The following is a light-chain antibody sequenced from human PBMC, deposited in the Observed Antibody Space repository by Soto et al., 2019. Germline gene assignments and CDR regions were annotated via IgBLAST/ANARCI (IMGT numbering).Light chain of an antibody. Sequence: QSALTQPPSASGTPGQRVTISCSGATSNFGTKSVYWYQHLPGAAPRLLIYNSDQRPSGVPDRFSGSKSGTSASLAISGLQSADEGDYFCASWDDILHGPLFGGGTKLTVL. CDR1: TSNFGTKS. J-gene: IGLJ2*01. CDR3: ASWDDILHGPL. CDR2: NSD. V-gene: IGLV1-44*01.